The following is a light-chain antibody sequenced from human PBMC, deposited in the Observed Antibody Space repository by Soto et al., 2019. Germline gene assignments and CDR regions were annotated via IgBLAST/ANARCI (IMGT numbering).Light chain of an antibody. CDR3: SSYTSSSTLDV. Sequence: QSALTQPASVSGSPGQSITISCTGTNNDVGGYNYVSWYQQHPGKAPKLMIYEVSNRPSGVSNRFSGSKSGNTASLTISGLQAEDEADYYCSSYTSSSTLDVFGTGTKLTVL. CDR2: EVS. CDR1: NNDVGGYNY. V-gene: IGLV2-14*01. J-gene: IGLJ1*01.